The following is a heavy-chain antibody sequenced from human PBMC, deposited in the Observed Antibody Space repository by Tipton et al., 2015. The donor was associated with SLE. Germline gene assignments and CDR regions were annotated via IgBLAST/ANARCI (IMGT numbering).Heavy chain of an antibody. CDR2: IYYSGST. CDR3: ASGSLHSSGWDFDY. CDR1: GGSISSYY. J-gene: IGHJ4*02. D-gene: IGHD6-19*01. V-gene: IGHV4-59*01. Sequence: LRLSCTVSGGSISSYYWSWIRQPPGKGLEWIGYIYYSGSTNNNPSLKSRVTISVDTSKNQFSLKLSSVTAADTAVYYCASGSLHSSGWDFDYWGQGTLVTVSS.